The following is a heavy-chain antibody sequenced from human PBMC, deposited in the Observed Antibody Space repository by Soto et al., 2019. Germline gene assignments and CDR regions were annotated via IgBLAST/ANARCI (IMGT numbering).Heavy chain of an antibody. V-gene: IGHV3-23*01. J-gene: IGHJ4*02. CDR3: AKEGKGTQYYDILTGPFDY. CDR1: GFTFSSYA. D-gene: IGHD3-9*01. Sequence: GGSLRLSCAASGFTFSSYAMSWVRQAPGKGLEWVSAISGSGGSTYYADSVKGRFTISRDNSKNTLYLQMNSLRAEDTAVYYCAKEGKGTQYYDILTGPFDYWGQGTLVTVSS. CDR2: ISGSGGST.